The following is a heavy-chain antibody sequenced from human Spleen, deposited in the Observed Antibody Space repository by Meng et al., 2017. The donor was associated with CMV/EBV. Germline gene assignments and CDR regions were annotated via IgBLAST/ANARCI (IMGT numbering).Heavy chain of an antibody. J-gene: IGHJ4*02. V-gene: IGHV4-61*01. D-gene: IGHD1-1*01. CDR3: ARVLVQLERHFDY. CDR1: GGSVSGGSYY. Sequence: TVSGGSVSGGSYYWGWIRQPPGKGLGWIGYIYYSGSTDYNPSLKSRVTISVDTSKNQFSLKLSSVTAADTAVYYCARVLVQLERHFDYWGQGTLVTVSS. CDR2: IYYSGST.